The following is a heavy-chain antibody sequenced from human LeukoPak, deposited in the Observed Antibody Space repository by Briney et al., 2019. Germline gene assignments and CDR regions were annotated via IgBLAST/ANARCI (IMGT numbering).Heavy chain of an antibody. Sequence: RASVKVSCKASGYTFSIYNMHWVRQAPGQGLEWMGIINPSGGTGYAQILQGRITMTRDTSTLCMELSSLRSEDTAVYYCAREGVAGTGLDYWGQGTLVTVSS. D-gene: IGHD6-13*01. CDR2: INPSGGT. V-gene: IGHV1-46*01. CDR1: GYTFSIYN. CDR3: AREGVAGTGLDY. J-gene: IGHJ4*02.